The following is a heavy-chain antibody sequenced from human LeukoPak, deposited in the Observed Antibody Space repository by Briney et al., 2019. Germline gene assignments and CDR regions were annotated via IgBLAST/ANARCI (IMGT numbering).Heavy chain of an antibody. CDR2: INPNSGGT. CDR3: ATRTPIVGATTGGYYYYMDV. J-gene: IGHJ6*03. Sequence: ASVKVSCKASGYTFTGYYMHWVRQAPGQELEWMGWINPNSGGTNYAQKFQGRVTMARDTSISTAYMELSRLRSDDTAVYYCATRTPIVGATTGGYYYYMDVWGKGTTVTVPS. D-gene: IGHD1-26*01. V-gene: IGHV1-2*02. CDR1: GYTFTGYY.